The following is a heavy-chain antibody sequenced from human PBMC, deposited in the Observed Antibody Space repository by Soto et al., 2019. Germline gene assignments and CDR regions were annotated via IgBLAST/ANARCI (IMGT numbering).Heavy chain of an antibody. D-gene: IGHD6-19*01. CDR1: GFIFSDYY. J-gene: IGHJ6*02. CDR3: ARAPGAVNSYAGVDV. V-gene: IGHV3-11*05. Sequence: GGSLRLSCVASGFIFSDYYMARIRRAPGKGLEWVSYISDGGSYTNHGNSVRGRVSVSRDDARNSLYLQINNLRVEDTGVYYCARAPGAVNSYAGVDVWGQGTTVTVS. CDR2: ISDGGSYT.